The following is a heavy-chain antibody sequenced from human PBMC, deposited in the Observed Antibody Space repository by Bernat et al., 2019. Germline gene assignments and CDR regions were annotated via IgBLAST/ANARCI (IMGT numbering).Heavy chain of an antibody. V-gene: IGHV3-9*01. D-gene: IGHD6-13*01. J-gene: IGHJ3*02. CDR2: ISWNSVTI. CDR3: SKAVAAAVSDAFDI. Sequence: EVQLVESGGGLVQPGRSLRLSCAASGFTFDDYAMYWVRQVPGKGLEWVSGISWNSVTITYADSVNDRFTISRDNAKNSLYLQMSSLRAEDTAFYYCSKAVAAAVSDAFDIWGQGTMVTVSS. CDR1: GFTFDDYA.